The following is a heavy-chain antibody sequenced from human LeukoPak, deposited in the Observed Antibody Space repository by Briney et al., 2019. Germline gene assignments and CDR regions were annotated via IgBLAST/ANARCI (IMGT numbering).Heavy chain of an antibody. Sequence: SQTLSLTCTVSGGSISSGSYYWSWIRQPAGKGLEWIGRIYTSGSTNYNPSLKSRVTISVDTSKNQFSLKLSSVTAADTAVYYCARSPGQSLRSAWFDPWGQGTLVTVSS. J-gene: IGHJ5*02. CDR1: GGSISSGSYY. V-gene: IGHV4-61*02. D-gene: IGHD4-17*01. CDR3: ARSPGQSLRSAWFDP. CDR2: IYTSGST.